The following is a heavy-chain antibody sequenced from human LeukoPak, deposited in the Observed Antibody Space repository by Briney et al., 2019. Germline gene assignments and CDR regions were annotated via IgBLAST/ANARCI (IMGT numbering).Heavy chain of an antibody. CDR3: ARAPREYSSGWSWAFDI. D-gene: IGHD6-19*01. V-gene: IGHV3-30*03. CDR2: ISYDGSNK. J-gene: IGHJ3*02. Sequence: PGGTLRLSCAAYGFTFSSFGMSWVRQAPGKGLEGVAVISYDGSNKDYADSVKGRFTISRDNSKNTLYLQMNSLRAEDTAVYYCARAPREYSSGWSWAFDIWGQGTMVTVSS. CDR1: GFTFSSFG.